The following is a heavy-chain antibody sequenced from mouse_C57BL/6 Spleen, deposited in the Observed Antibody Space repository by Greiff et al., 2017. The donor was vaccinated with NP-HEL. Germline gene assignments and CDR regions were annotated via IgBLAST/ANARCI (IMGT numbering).Heavy chain of an antibody. D-gene: IGHD2-4*01. CDR1: GFSLTSYG. CDR2: IWRGGST. CDR3: AKKGIYYDYDGDAMDY. J-gene: IGHJ4*01. Sequence: QVHVKQSGPGLVQPSQSLSITCTVSGFSLTSYGVHWVRQAPGKGLEWLGVIWRGGSTDYNAAFMSRLSITKDNSKSQVFFKMNSLQADDTAIYYCAKKGIYYDYDGDAMDYWGQGTSVTVSS. V-gene: IGHV2-5*01.